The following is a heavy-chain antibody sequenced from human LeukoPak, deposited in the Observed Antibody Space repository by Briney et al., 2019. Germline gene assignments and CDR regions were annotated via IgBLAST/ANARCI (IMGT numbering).Heavy chain of an antibody. Sequence: GGSLRLTCAASGFTFDVYAIHWVSQAPGEGLERVSVISFDGSNTYYADSVKGRFTLSRDNSKNALYLQMNSLRPEDTAVYYCARGRRSGYYDFWSGDYWGQGTLVTVSS. CDR1: GFTFDVYA. D-gene: IGHD3-3*01. J-gene: IGHJ4*02. CDR2: ISFDGSNT. V-gene: IGHV3-30*14. CDR3: ARGRRSGYYDFWSGDY.